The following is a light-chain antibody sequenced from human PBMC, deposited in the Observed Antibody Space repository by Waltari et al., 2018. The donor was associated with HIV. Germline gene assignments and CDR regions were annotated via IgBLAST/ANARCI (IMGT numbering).Light chain of an antibody. CDR2: GSS. CDR3: QQTCNRPWT. CDR1: QTLPSG. J-gene: IGKJ1*01. Sequence: DLQIPQSPTSLSASVGDRLTITCRASQTLPSGVNWYQQKSGMAPKVVIYGSSSLASGVPSRFSGSSSGTDFTLTISSLQPEDFATYYCQQTCNRPWTFGQGTNVEVK. V-gene: IGKV1-39*01.